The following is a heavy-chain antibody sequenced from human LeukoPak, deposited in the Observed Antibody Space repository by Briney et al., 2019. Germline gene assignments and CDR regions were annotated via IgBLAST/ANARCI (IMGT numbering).Heavy chain of an antibody. CDR1: GFTFSSYA. D-gene: IGHD4-17*01. CDR3: AKVGYGDYVGDAFDI. CDR2: ISGSGGST. J-gene: IGHJ3*02. Sequence: SGGSLRLSCAASGFTFSSYAMSWVRQAPGKGLEWVSAISGSGGSTYYADSVKGRFTISRDNSKNTLYLQMNSLRAEDTAVYYCAKVGYGDYVGDAFDIWGQGTMVTVSS. V-gene: IGHV3-23*01.